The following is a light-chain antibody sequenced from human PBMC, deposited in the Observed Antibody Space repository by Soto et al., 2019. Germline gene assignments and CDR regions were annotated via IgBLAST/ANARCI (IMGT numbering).Light chain of an antibody. CDR3: QQSDSTPPT. CDR2: GAS. J-gene: IGKJ5*01. CDR1: QSIGSY. Sequence: DIQMTQSPASLSASVGDRVTLTCRASQSIGSYLNWYQHKPGKAPKLLIYGASNLQSGVPSRFSGSGSGTDFTLTISSLQPEDFATYYCQQSDSTPPTFGQGTRLDIK. V-gene: IGKV1-39*01.